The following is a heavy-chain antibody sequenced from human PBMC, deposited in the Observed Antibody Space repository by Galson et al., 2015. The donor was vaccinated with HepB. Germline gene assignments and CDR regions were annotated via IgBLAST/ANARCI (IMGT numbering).Heavy chain of an antibody. CDR3: ARQGNYGMDV. Sequence: ETLSLTCTVSGGSISSSSYYWGWIRQPPGKGLEWIGSIYYSGSTYYNPSLKSRDTISVDTSKNQFSLKLSSVTAADTAVYYCARQGNYGMDVWGQGTTVTVSS. CDR1: GGSISSSSYY. CDR2: IYYSGST. V-gene: IGHV4-39*01. J-gene: IGHJ6*02.